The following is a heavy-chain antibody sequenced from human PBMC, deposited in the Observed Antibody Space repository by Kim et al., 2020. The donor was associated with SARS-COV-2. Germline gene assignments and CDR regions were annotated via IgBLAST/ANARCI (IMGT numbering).Heavy chain of an antibody. J-gene: IGHJ6*02. D-gene: IGHD2-15*01. CDR1: GFTFGDYA. CDR2: IRSKAYGGTT. V-gene: IGHV3-49*04. CDR3: TRRGIVVVAANYYYGMDV. Sequence: GGSLRLSCTASGFTFGDYAMSWVRQAPGKGLEWVGFIRSKAYGGTTEYAASVKGRFTISRDDSKSIAYLQMNSLKTEDTAVYYCTRRGIVVVAANYYYGMDVWGQGTTVTVSS.